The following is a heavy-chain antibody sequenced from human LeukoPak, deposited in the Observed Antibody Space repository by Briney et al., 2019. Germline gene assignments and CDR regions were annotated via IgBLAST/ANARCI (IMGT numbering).Heavy chain of an antibody. V-gene: IGHV4-34*01. J-gene: IGHJ4*02. Sequence: PSETLSLTCAVFGGSFSEYYWSWIRQSPGQGLEWIGEINHSGRTNYNPSLKSRVTLSVDASKNQFSLSLSSTTAADTAVYFCARGHGQWKLYLHSWGQGTLVTVSS. CDR2: INHSGRT. CDR1: GGSFSEYY. D-gene: IGHD2-2*02. CDR3: ARGHGQWKLYLHS.